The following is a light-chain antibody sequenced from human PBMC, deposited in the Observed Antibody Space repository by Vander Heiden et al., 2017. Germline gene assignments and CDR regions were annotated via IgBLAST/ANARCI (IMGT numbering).Light chain of an antibody. J-gene: IGKJ2*01. V-gene: IGKV4-1*01. CDR1: QSVLYSSNNKNY. CDR2: WAS. CDR3: QQYYSTPPYT. Sequence: DIVMTQSPDSLAVSSGERATINCKSSQSVLYSSNNKNYLAWYQQKPGQPPKLLIYWASTRESGVPDRFSGSGSGTDFTLTISSLQAEDVAVYYCQQYYSTPPYTFGQGTKLEIK.